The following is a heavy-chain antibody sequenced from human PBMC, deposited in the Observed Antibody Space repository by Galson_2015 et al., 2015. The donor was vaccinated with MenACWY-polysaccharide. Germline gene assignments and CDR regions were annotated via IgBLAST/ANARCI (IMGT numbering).Heavy chain of an antibody. CDR3: ARQPRLVPVWPFDN. CDR2: ISGSGDYI. CDR1: GFTFDSYA. D-gene: IGHD1-1*01. V-gene: IGHV3-23*01. J-gene: IGHJ5*02. Sequence: SLRLSCAVSGFTFDSYAMSWVRQAPGKGLEWVSSISGSGDYIYYTDSVKGRFTISRDNSQNTLYLQMNKLRAEDTALYYCARQPRLVPVWPFDNWGQGTLVTVSS.